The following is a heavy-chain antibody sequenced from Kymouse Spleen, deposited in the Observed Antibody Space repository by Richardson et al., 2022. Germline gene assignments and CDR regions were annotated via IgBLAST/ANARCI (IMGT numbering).Heavy chain of an antibody. CDR3: AREGGLLWFGESNYYYYGMDV. CDR2: ISSSSSYI. CDR1: GFTFSSYS. Sequence: EVQLVESGGGLVKPGGSLRLSCAASGFTFSSYSMNWVRQAPGKGLEWVSSISSSSSYIYYADSVKGRFTISRDNAKNSLYLQMNSLRAEDTAVYYCAREGGLLWFGESNYYYYGMDVWGQGTTVTVSS. D-gene: IGHD3-10*01. V-gene: IGHV3-21*03. J-gene: IGHJ6*02.